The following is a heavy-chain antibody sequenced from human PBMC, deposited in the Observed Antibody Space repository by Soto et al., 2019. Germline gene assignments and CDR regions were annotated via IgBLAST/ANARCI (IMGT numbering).Heavy chain of an antibody. Sequence: SETLSLTCTVSGGSISSGDYYWSWIRQPPGKGLEWIGYIYYSGRTYYNPALKSRVTISVDTSKNQFSLKLSSGTAADTAVYYCARGHTYYYDSSGDSPPDWWGQGTLVTVSS. J-gene: IGHJ4*02. CDR3: ARGHTYYYDSSGDSPPDW. V-gene: IGHV4-30-4*01. CDR2: IYYSGRT. CDR1: GGSISSGDYY. D-gene: IGHD3-22*01.